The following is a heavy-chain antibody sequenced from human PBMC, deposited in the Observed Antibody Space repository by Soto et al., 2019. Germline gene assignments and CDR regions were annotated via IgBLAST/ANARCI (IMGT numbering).Heavy chain of an antibody. CDR2: IYNRGSS. D-gene: IGHD3-10*01. J-gene: IGHJ6*02. CDR3: ARDANTYGSGSYGMDV. V-gene: IGHV4-31*03. CDR1: GGSITSGGYY. Sequence: QVHLQESGPGLVKPSQTLSLTCTVSGGSITSGGYYWSWILQHPGKGLEWIGYIYNRGSSYYNPSHKLRVIISLDTYKNQFSLKLSSMTAADTAVYYCARDANTYGSGSYGMDVWGQGTTVTVSS.